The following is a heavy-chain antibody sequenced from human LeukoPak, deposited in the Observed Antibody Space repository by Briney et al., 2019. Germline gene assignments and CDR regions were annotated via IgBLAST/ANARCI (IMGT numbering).Heavy chain of an antibody. CDR1: GGSISSSNW. D-gene: IGHD1-14*01. V-gene: IGHV4-4*02. CDR3: ATLSGTDPDRAFDI. CDR2: IYHSGST. J-gene: IGHJ3*02. Sequence: SETLSLTCAVSGGSISSSNWWSWVRQPPGKGLEWIGEIYHSGSTNYNPSLKSRVTISVDTSKNQFSLKLSSVTAADTAVYYCATLSGTDPDRAFDIWGQGTMVTVSS.